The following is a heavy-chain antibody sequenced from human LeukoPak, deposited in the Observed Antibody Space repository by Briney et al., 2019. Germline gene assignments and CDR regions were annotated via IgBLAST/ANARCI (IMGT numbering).Heavy chain of an antibody. J-gene: IGHJ4*02. Sequence: SETLSLTCAVSGYSISSGYYWGWIQQPPGKGLEWIGSIYHSGSTYYNPSLKSRVTISVDTSKNQFSLKLSSVTAADTAVYYCARHIAAAGIDYWGQGTLVTVSS. CDR3: ARHIAAAGIDY. CDR1: GYSISSGYY. D-gene: IGHD6-13*01. CDR2: IYHSGST. V-gene: IGHV4-38-2*01.